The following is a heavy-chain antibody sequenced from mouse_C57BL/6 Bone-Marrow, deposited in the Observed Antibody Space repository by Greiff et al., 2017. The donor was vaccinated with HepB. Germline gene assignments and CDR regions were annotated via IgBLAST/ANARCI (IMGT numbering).Heavy chain of an antibody. CDR2: IYPGSGST. V-gene: IGHV1-55*01. Sequence: VPLQQPGAELVKPGASVKMSCKASGYTFTSYWITWVKQRPGQGLEWIGDIYPGSGSTNYNEKFKSKATLTVDTSSSTAYMQLSSLTSEDTAVYYCTRRINWGGYFDVWGTGTTVTVSS. CDR3: TRRINWGGYFDV. D-gene: IGHD4-1*01. J-gene: IGHJ1*03. CDR1: GYTFTSYW.